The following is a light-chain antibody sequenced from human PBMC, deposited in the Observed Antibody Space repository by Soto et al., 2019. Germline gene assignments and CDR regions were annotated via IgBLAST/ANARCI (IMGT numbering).Light chain of an antibody. CDR3: QQSYSTLALT. CDR1: QSISSY. J-gene: IGKJ4*01. V-gene: IGKV1-39*01. Sequence: DIQMTQSPSSLSASVGDRVTITCRASQSISSYLNWYQQKPGKAPKLLIYGASSLQSGVPSRFSGSGPGTDFTLTISSLQPEDFATYYCQQSYSTLALTFGGGTKVEIK. CDR2: GAS.